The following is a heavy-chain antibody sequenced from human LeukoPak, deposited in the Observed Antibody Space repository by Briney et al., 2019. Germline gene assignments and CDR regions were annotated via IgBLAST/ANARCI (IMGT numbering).Heavy chain of an antibody. CDR1: EYTFTTYW. CDR2: IYPGDSDT. Sequence: GESLKISCKGSEYTFTTYWIGWVRQMPGRGLEWMGIIYPGDSDTRYSPSFQGQVTIPADKSISTAYLQWSSLKASDTAMYYCARQFRDSSGYYSYYFDYWGQGTLVTASS. J-gene: IGHJ4*02. D-gene: IGHD3-22*01. CDR3: ARQFRDSSGYYSYYFDY. V-gene: IGHV5-51*01.